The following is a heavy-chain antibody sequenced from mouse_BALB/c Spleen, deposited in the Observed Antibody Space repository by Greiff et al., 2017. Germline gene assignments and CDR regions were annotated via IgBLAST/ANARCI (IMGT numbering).Heavy chain of an antibody. CDR2: ISYSGST. CDR3: ARYSIYYDYDGGFAY. J-gene: IGHJ3*01. D-gene: IGHD2-4*01. V-gene: IGHV3-8*02. Sequence: DVKLVESGPSLVKPSQTLSLTCSVTGDSITSGYWNWIRKFPGNKLEYMGYISYSGSTYYNPSLKSRISITRDTSKNQYYLQLNSVTTEDTATYYCARYSIYYDYDGGFAYWGQGTLVTVSA. CDR1: GDSITSGY.